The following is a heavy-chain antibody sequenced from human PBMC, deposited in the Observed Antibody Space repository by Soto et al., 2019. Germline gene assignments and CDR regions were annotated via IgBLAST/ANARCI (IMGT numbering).Heavy chain of an antibody. V-gene: IGHV4-39*01. J-gene: IGHJ4*02. CDR3: ARAPGIAAAGTGGFDY. Sequence: QLQLQESGPGLVKPSETLSLTCTVSGGSISSSSYYWGWIRQPPGKGLEWIGSIYYSGSTYYNPSLKSRVTISVDTSKNQFSLKLSSVTAADTAVYYCARAPGIAAAGTGGFDYWGQGTLVTVSS. CDR2: IYYSGST. CDR1: GGSISSSSYY. D-gene: IGHD6-13*01.